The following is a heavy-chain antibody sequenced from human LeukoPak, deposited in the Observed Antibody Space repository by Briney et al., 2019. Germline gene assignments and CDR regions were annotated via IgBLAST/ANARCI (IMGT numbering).Heavy chain of an antibody. CDR1: GYTFTSYY. CDR2: INPSGGST. CDR3: ARESIYDSSGYLQRLDY. V-gene: IGHV1-46*01. J-gene: IGHJ4*02. Sequence: PGASVKVSCKASGYTFTSYYMHWVRQAPGQGLEWMGIINPSGGSTSYAQKFQGRVTMTRDMSTSTVYMELSSLRSEDTAVYYCARESIYDSSGYLQRLDYWGQGTLVTVSS. D-gene: IGHD3-22*01.